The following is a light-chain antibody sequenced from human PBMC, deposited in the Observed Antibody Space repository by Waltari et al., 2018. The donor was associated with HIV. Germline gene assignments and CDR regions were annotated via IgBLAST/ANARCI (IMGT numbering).Light chain of an antibody. CDR2: GAS. V-gene: IGKV3-20*01. CDR1: QIINNNL. CDR3: QQYGASYV. J-gene: IGKJ2*01. Sequence: EIVLTQSPGTLSLSPGEGVTLSCRASQIINNNLLAWYQQKPGQGPRLLIWGASNRVTGIPGRFIGSGSGTDFTLTISRLEPEDFAVYYCQQYGASYVFGQGTKLETK.